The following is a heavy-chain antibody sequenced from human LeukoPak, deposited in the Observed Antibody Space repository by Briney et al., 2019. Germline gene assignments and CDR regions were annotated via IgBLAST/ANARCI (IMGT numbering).Heavy chain of an antibody. D-gene: IGHD4-11*01. Sequence: SETLSLTCTVSGGSTSNHYWNWIRQPPGTGLEWIGYISDLGSTNYNPSLKSRLTISVNTSTNQLSLRLTSVTAADTAVYYCATSYSDSVYDAFHIRGQGTVVSVSS. V-gene: IGHV4-59*11. CDR3: ATSYSDSVYDAFHI. J-gene: IGHJ3*02. CDR1: GGSTSNHY. CDR2: ISDLGST.